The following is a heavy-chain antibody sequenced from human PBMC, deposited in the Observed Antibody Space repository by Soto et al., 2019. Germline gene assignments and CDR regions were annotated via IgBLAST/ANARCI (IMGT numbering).Heavy chain of an antibody. J-gene: IGHJ4*02. CDR1: GFTFDDYA. CDR3: AKNLRMVRGVIPDY. CDR2: ISWNSGSI. Sequence: EVQLMESGGGLVQPGRSLRLSCAASGFTFDDYAMHWVRQAPGKGLEWVSGISWNSGSIGYADSVKGRFTISRDNAKNSLYLQMNSLRAEDTALYYCAKNLRMVRGVIPDYWGQRTLVTVSS. D-gene: IGHD3-10*01. V-gene: IGHV3-9*01.